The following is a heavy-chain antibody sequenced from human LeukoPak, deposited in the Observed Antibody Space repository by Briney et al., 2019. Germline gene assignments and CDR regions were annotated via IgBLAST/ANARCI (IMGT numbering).Heavy chain of an antibody. V-gene: IGHV4-4*07. CDR2: LYHSGNT. CDR3: ARVETEGSSWYGVYYFDY. D-gene: IGHD6-13*01. Sequence: KPSETLSLTCTVSGGSISSYYWSWIRQPAGKGLEWIGSLYHSGNTYYTPSLKSRVTMSVDTSKNQFSLKLTSVTAADTAVYYCARVETEGSSWYGVYYFDYWGQGTQVTVSS. J-gene: IGHJ4*02. CDR1: GGSISSYY.